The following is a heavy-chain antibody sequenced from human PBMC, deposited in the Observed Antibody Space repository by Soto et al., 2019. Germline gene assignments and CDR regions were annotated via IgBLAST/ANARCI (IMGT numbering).Heavy chain of an antibody. J-gene: IGHJ5*02. CDR2: IRAYNGNT. CDR1: GYTFSSYH. CDR3: ASDGPATAS. V-gene: IGHV1-18*01. Sequence: QVKLVQSGADVNKPGASVKGSGKASGYTFSSYHIIWVRQAPGQGLEWMGWIRAYNGNTNYAQKPQGRVTMTTDTSTSTAYMELRSLRSDDTFVYYCASDGPATASWGQGTMITVSS.